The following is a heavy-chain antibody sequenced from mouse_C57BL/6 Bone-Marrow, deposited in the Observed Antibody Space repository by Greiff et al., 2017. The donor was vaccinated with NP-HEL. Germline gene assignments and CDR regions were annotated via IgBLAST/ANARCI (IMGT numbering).Heavy chain of an antibody. Sequence: QVQLKESGAELVRPGASVKLSCKASGYTFTDYYINWVKQRPGQGLEWIARIYPGSGNTYYNEKFKGKATLTAEKSSSTAYMQLSSLTSEDSAVYFCASPYSNYEGYFDYWGQGTTLTVSS. CDR1: GYTFTDYY. V-gene: IGHV1-76*01. CDR2: IYPGSGNT. J-gene: IGHJ2*01. D-gene: IGHD2-5*01. CDR3: ASPYSNYEGYFDY.